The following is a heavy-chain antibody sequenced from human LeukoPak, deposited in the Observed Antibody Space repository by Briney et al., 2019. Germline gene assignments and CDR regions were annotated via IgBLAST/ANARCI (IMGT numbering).Heavy chain of an antibody. CDR3: ARLEYSSWSGKAYNWFDP. Sequence: GESLKISCKGSGYSFTSYWIGWVRQMPGKGLEWMGIIYPGDSDTRYSPSFQGQVTISADKSISTAYLQWSSLKASDTAMYYCARLEYSSWSGKAYNWFDPWGQGTLVTVSS. J-gene: IGHJ5*02. CDR2: IYPGDSDT. CDR1: GYSFTSYW. V-gene: IGHV5-51*01. D-gene: IGHD6-6*01.